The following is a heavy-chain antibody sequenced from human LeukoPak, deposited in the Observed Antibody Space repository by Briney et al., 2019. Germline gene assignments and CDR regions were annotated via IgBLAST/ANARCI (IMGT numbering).Heavy chain of an antibody. D-gene: IGHD2-2*02. V-gene: IGHV1-69*05. Sequence: GASVKVSCKASGGTFSSYAISWVRQAPGQGLEWMGGIIPIFGTANYAQKFQGRVTITTDESTSTAYMELSSLRSEDTAVYYCARGYYSSTSCYKGEHYYYYMDVWGKGTTVTVSS. J-gene: IGHJ6*03. CDR3: ARGYYSSTSCYKGEHYYYYMDV. CDR2: IIPIFGTA. CDR1: GGTFSSYA.